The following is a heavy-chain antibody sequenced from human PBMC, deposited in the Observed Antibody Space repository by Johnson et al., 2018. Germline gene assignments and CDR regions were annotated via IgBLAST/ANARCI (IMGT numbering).Heavy chain of an antibody. D-gene: IGHD2-2*01. J-gene: IGHJ3*02. Sequence: VQLVQSGGGLVQPGGSLRLSCAASGFTFSSYSMNWVRQAPGKGLEWVSYISSSSIYYADSVKGRFTISRDNAKNSLYLQMNSLRDEDTAVYYWAREGKGGRQYCTRTSCYMSGAFDIWGQGTRVTVSS. V-gene: IGHV3-48*02. CDR3: AREGKGGRQYCTRTSCYMSGAFDI. CDR1: GFTFSSYS. CDR2: ISSSSI.